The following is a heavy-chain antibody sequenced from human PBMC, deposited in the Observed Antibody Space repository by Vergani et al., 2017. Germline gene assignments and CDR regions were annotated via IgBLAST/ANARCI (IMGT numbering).Heavy chain of an antibody. V-gene: IGHV1-18*04. Sequence: QVQLVQSGAEVKKPGASVKVSCKASGYTFTSYGISWVRQAPGQGLEWVGWISAYNGNTNYAQKFQGIVTITADNSTSTAYMELSSLTSEDTAVYYCASSSIAAVQGLNDPWGQGTLVTVSS. J-gene: IGHJ5*02. CDR3: ASSSIAAVQGLNDP. D-gene: IGHD6-13*01. CDR2: ISAYNGNT. CDR1: GYTFTSYG.